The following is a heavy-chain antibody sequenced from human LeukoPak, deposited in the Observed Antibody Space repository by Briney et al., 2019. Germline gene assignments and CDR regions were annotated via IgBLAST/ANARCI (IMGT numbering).Heavy chain of an antibody. J-gene: IGHJ4*02. V-gene: IGHV1-69*05. Sequence: SVKVSCKASGSTFTTYAISWVRQAPGQGLEWLGAIIPIFGTANYAQKFQGRVTITTDESTSTACTELSSLRSEDTAVYYCARQWELRGTSDYWGQGTLVTVSS. CDR2: IIPIFGTA. CDR3: ARQWELRGTSDY. D-gene: IGHD1-26*01. CDR1: GSTFTTYA.